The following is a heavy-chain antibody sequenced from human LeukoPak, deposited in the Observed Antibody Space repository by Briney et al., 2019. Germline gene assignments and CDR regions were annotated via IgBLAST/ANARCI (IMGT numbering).Heavy chain of an antibody. V-gene: IGHV1-18*01. CDR1: GYTFTSYG. Sequence: GASVMVSCKASGYTFTSYGISWVRQAPGQGLEWMGWISAYNGNTNYAQKFQGRVTMTRDTSISTAYMELSRLRSDDTAVYYCARSHSSGWYLVYWGQGTLVTVSS. D-gene: IGHD6-19*01. CDR3: ARSHSSGWYLVY. CDR2: ISAYNGNT. J-gene: IGHJ4*02.